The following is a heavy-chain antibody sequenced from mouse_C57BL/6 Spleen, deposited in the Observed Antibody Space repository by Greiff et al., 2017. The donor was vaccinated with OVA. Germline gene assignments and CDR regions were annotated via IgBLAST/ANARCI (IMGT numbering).Heavy chain of an antibody. Sequence: VQLQQPGAELVRPGTSVKLSCKASGYTFTSYWMHWVKQRPGQGLEWIGVIDPSDSYTNYNQKFKGKATLTVDTSSSTAYMQLSSLTSEDSAVYYCARWGYGSSYGGQGTTLTVSS. CDR2: IDPSDSYT. D-gene: IGHD1-1*01. J-gene: IGHJ2*01. CDR1: GYTFTSYW. CDR3: ARWGYGSSY. V-gene: IGHV1-59*01.